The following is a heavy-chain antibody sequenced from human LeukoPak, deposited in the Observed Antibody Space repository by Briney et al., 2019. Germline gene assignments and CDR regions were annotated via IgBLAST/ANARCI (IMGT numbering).Heavy chain of an antibody. V-gene: IGHV3-48*03. Sequence: GGSLRLSCASSGFTFSSYEMNWVRQAPGKGLEWVSYISSSGSNIYYADSVKGRFTISRDNAKHSLYLQMNSLRAEDTAVYYCARGRYDSSGFHFDYWGQGTLVTVSS. D-gene: IGHD3-22*01. CDR2: ISSSGSNI. J-gene: IGHJ4*02. CDR1: GFTFSSYE. CDR3: ARGRYDSSGFHFDY.